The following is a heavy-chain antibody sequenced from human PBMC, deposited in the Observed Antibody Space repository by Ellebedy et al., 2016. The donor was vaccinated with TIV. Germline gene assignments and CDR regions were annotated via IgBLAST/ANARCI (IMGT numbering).Heavy chain of an antibody. D-gene: IGHD6-19*01. CDR1: GFTFSSYG. CDR2: IWYDGSNK. J-gene: IGHJ4*02. V-gene: IGHV3-33*06. Sequence: GESLKISCAASGFTFSSYGMHWVRQAPGKGLEWVAVIWYDGSNKYYADSVKGRFTISRDNSKNTLYLQMNSLRAEDTAVYYCAKVDRIAVAGTPDYWGQGTLVTVSS. CDR3: AKVDRIAVAGTPDY.